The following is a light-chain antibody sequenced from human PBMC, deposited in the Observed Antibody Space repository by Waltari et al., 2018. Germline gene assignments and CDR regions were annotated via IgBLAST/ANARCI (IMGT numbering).Light chain of an antibody. CDR2: GAS. CDR3: QQYDGLVLT. V-gene: IGKV3-20*01. J-gene: IGKJ4*01. CDR1: QTVTYNF. Sequence: EIVLTQSPGTLSLSPGERATLSCRASQTVTYNFLNWYQQKPGQAPRLLIHGASSRPTGISDRFSCSGSGTDFTLTISRLEPDDFAVYYCQQYDGLVLTFGGGTKVEI.